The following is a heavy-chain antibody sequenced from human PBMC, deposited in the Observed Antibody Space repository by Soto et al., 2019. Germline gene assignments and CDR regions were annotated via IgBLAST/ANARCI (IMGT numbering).Heavy chain of an antibody. Sequence: ASVKVSCKASGYTFTRYTVHWVRQAPGQGLEWMAMINPSGGSTYYVKTFEGRVTLTSDTSTSTVFMELSSLRSEDTAVYYCARMKGGGSEYFFDYWGQGTLVTVSS. V-gene: IGHV1-46*01. CDR3: ARMKGGGSEYFFDY. CDR1: GYTFTRYT. D-gene: IGHD2-15*01. J-gene: IGHJ4*02. CDR2: INPSGGST.